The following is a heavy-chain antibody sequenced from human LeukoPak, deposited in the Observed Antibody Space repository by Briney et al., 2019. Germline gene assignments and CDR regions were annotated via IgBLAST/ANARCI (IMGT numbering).Heavy chain of an antibody. Sequence: GGSLRLSCAASGFTFSSYGMHRVRQAPGKGLEWVAVIWYDGSNKYYADSVKGRFTISRDNSKNTLYLQMNSLRAEDTAVYYCAREDYDSSGYSNWFDPWGQGTLVTVSS. J-gene: IGHJ5*02. V-gene: IGHV3-33*01. CDR2: IWYDGSNK. CDR3: AREDYDSSGYSNWFDP. D-gene: IGHD3-22*01. CDR1: GFTFSSYG.